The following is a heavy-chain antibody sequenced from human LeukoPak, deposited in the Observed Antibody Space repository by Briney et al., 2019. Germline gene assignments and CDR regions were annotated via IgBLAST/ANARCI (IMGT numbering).Heavy chain of an antibody. CDR2: INPNSGDT. D-gene: IGHD4-17*01. CDR1: GYPFTGYY. CDR3: ARGQANDYGDYAGWGH. Sequence: EASVKVSCKASGYPFTGYYLHWVRQAPGQGLEWMGWINPNSGDTNYAQNFQGRVTMTRDTSISTAYMELGRLRSDDTAVYYCARGQANDYGDYAGWGHWGQGTLVTVSS. J-gene: IGHJ4*02. V-gene: IGHV1-2*02.